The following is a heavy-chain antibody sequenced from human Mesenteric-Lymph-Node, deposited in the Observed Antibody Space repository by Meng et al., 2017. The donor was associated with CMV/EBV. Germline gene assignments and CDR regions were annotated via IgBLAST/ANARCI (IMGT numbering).Heavy chain of an antibody. J-gene: IGHJ4*02. V-gene: IGHV4-34*01. D-gene: IGHD4-23*01. CDR3: ARHQRWLKSEGGFNY. CDR1: GGSLRCFY. Sequence: GHLPPEGAGLLKPSGALSTPCAVLGGSLRCFYWGWNRQPPGKGLEWIGEIKHSGSTNYNPSLKSRVTISVDTSKNQFSLKLSSVTAADTAVYYCARHQRWLKSEGGFNYWGQGTLVTVSS. CDR2: IKHSGST.